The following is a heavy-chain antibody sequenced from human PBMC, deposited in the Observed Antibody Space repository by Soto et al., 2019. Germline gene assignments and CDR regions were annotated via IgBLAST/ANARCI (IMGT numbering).Heavy chain of an antibody. Sequence: SETLSLTCTVSGGSISSGDYYWSWIRHPPGKGLEWIGYIYYSGSTYYNPSLKSRVTISVDTSKNQFSLKLSSVTAADTAVYYCARVLSSSSWYVRFDPWGQGTLVTVSS. D-gene: IGHD6-13*01. V-gene: IGHV4-30-4*01. CDR3: ARVLSSSSWYVRFDP. J-gene: IGHJ5*02. CDR2: IYYSGST. CDR1: GGSISSGDYY.